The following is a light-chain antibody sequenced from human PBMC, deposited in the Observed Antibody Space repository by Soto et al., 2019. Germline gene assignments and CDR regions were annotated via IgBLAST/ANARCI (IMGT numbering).Light chain of an antibody. Sequence: QSALTQPPSVSGSPGRSVTISCTGTSSDFGSYNRVSWYQRPPGTGPKLMIYEVSNRPSGVPDRFSGSKSGNTASLTISGLQAEDEAEYYCSLYTSDRTYVCGTRNKVT. J-gene: IGLJ1*01. CDR3: SLYTSDRTYV. V-gene: IGLV2-18*01. CDR1: SSDFGSYNR. CDR2: EVS.